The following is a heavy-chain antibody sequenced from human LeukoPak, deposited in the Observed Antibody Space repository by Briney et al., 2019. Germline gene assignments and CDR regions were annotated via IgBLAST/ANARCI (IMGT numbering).Heavy chain of an antibody. CDR2: INPNSGGT. D-gene: IGHD4-17*01. Sequence: ASVKVSCTASGYTFTGYYMHWVRQAPGQGLEWMGRINPNSGGTNYAQKFQGRVTMTTDTSTSTVCMELRSLRSDDTAVYYCARDPYGDYRALDYWGQGTLVTVSS. V-gene: IGHV1-2*06. CDR1: GYTFTGYY. CDR3: ARDPYGDYRALDY. J-gene: IGHJ4*02.